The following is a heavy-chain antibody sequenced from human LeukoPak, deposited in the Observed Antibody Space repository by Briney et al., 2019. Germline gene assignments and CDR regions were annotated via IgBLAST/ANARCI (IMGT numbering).Heavy chain of an antibody. J-gene: IGHJ5*02. CDR2: IYYSGTT. D-gene: IGHD6-13*01. Sequence: SETLSLTCIVSGTSISGYYWSWIRRPPGRGLEWIGSIYYSGTTYYNPSLKSRVTISVDTSKNQFSLKLTSVTAADTAVYYCARSTAAEGPTHNWFDPWGQGTLVTVSS. CDR3: ARSTAAEGPTHNWFDP. V-gene: IGHV4-59*05. CDR1: GTSISGYY.